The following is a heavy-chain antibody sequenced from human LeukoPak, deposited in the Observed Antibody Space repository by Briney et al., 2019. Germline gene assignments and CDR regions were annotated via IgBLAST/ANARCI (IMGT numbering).Heavy chain of an antibody. CDR3: ARLPRYDFWSGSNYMDV. CDR1: GGSISSSSYY. CDR2: IYYSGST. J-gene: IGHJ6*03. D-gene: IGHD3-3*01. Sequence: SETLSLTCTVSGGSISSSSYYWGWIRQPPGKGLEWIGSIYYSGSTYYNPSLKSRVTISVDTSKNQFSLKLSSVTAADTAVYYCARLPRYDFWSGSNYMDVWSKGITVTVSS. V-gene: IGHV4-39*01.